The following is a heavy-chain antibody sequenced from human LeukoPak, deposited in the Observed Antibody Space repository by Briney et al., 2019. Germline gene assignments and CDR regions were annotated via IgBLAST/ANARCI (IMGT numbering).Heavy chain of an antibody. CDR1: GYSISSGYL. J-gene: IGHJ4*02. D-gene: IGHD1-26*01. Sequence: IPSETLSLTCTVSGYSISSGYLWGWIRQPPGKGLEWIGSIDGSGSSYYNPSLKSRVTISVDTSKNQFSLKLSSVTAADTAVYFCARFRYSGTYHARFDFWGQGTLVTVSS. V-gene: IGHV4-38-2*02. CDR2: IDGSGSS. CDR3: ARFRYSGTYHARFDF.